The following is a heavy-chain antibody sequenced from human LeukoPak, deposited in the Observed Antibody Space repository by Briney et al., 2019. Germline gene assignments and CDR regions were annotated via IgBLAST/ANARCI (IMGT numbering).Heavy chain of an antibody. D-gene: IGHD3-10*01. CDR3: ARDGGSGSYRFDY. CDR1: GGTFCSYA. Sequence: GASVKVSCKASGGTFCSYAISWVRQAPGQGLEWMGRIIPIFGIANYAQKFQGRVTITADKSTSTAYMELSSLRSEDTAVYYCARDGGSGSYRFDYWGQGTLVTVSS. CDR2: IIPIFGIA. J-gene: IGHJ4*02. V-gene: IGHV1-69*04.